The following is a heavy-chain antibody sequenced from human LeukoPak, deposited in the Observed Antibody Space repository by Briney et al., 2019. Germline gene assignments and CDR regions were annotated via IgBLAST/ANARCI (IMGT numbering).Heavy chain of an antibody. D-gene: IGHD6-19*01. V-gene: IGHV3-30-3*01. Sequence: GGSLRLSCAASRFTFSSYAMHWVRQAPGKGLEWVALISYDGSNESYPASVKGRFTISRDNSKNTLYLQMNSLRAEDTAVHYCAREGAVAGNDYWGQGTLVTVSS. CDR2: ISYDGSNE. CDR1: RFTFSSYA. J-gene: IGHJ4*02. CDR3: AREGAVAGNDY.